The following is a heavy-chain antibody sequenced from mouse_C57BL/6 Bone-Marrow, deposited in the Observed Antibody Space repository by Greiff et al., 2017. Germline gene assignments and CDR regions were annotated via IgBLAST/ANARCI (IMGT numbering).Heavy chain of an antibody. J-gene: IGHJ1*03. V-gene: IGHV1-85*01. CDR1: GYTFTSYD. Sequence: QVQLKESGPELVKPGASVKLSCKASGYTFTSYDINWVKQRPGQGLEWIGWIYPRDGSTKYNEKFKGKATLTVDTSSSTAYMELHSLASKDSSVFFCARLEFNGSSGDLYIDGGGTGTTVTVSS. CDR2: IYPRDGST. D-gene: IGHD1-1*01. CDR3: ARLEFNGSSGDLYIDG.